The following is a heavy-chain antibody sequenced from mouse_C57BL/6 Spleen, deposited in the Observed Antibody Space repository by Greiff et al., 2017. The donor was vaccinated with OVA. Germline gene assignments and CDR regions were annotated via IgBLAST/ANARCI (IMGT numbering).Heavy chain of an antibody. V-gene: IGHV1-26*01. CDR3: ARSKNYYGSSIYAMDY. CDR2: INPNNGGT. J-gene: IGHJ4*01. Sequence: VQLQQSGPELVKPGASVKISCKASGYTFTDYYMNWVKQSHGKSLEWIGDINPNNGGTSYNQKFKGKATLTVDKSSSTAYMELRSLTSEDSAVYYCARSKNYYGSSIYAMDYWGQGTSVTVSS. CDR1: GYTFTDYY. D-gene: IGHD1-1*01.